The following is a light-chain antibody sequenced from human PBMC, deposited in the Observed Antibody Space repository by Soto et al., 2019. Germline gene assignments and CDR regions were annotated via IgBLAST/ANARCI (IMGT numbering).Light chain of an antibody. J-gene: IGLJ1*01. CDR1: SSDVGGYNY. CDR2: DVS. Sequence: QSALTQPRSVSGSPGQSVTISCTGTSSDVGGYNYASWYQQHPGKAPKLMIYDVSKRPSGVPDRFSGSKSGNTASLTISGLQAEDEADYYCCSYAGSYTFPYVFGTGTKLTVL. CDR3: CSYAGSYTFPYV. V-gene: IGLV2-11*01.